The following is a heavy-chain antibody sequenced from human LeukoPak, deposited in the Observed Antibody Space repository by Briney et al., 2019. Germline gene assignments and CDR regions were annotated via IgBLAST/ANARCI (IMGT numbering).Heavy chain of an antibody. J-gene: IGHJ4*02. V-gene: IGHV3-33*01. CDR1: GFTFSSYG. D-gene: IGHD2-15*01. CDR2: IWYDGSNK. CDR3: AREPYCSGGSCHTTLDY. Sequence: GGSLRLSCAASGFTFSSYGMHWVRQAPGKGLEWVAVIWYDGSNKYYADSVKGRFTISRDNSKNTLYLQMNSLRAEDTAVYYCAREPYCSGGSCHTTLDYWGQGTLVTASS.